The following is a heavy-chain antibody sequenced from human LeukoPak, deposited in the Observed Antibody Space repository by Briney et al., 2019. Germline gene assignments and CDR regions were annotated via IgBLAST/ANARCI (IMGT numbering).Heavy chain of an antibody. V-gene: IGHV3-23*01. Sequence: PGGSLRLSCAASGFTFSSYDMSWVRQAPGKGLEWVSAISGSGGSTYYADSVKGRFTISRDNAKNSLYLQMNSLRAEDTAVYYCGRQAAPDYWGQGILVTDSS. J-gene: IGHJ4*02. CDR1: GFTFSSYD. CDR3: GRQAAPDY. D-gene: IGHD6-13*01. CDR2: ISGSGGST.